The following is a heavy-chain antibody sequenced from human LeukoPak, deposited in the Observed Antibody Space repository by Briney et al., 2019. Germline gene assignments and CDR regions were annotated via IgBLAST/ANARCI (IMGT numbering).Heavy chain of an antibody. Sequence: GGSLRLSCAASGFTFRSYDMHWVRQVTGKGLEWVSAVGISGDTYYAGSVKGRFTISRENAKNTLYLQMNSLRAEDTALYYCVREYCGGDCYTDFWGQGTLVTVSS. D-gene: IGHD2-21*02. CDR1: GFTFRSYD. CDR3: VREYCGGDCYTDF. V-gene: IGHV3-13*01. J-gene: IGHJ4*02. CDR2: VGISGDT.